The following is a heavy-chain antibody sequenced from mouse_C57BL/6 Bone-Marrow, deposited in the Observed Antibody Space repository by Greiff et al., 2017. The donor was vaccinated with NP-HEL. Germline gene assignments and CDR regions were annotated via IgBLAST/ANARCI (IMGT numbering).Heavy chain of an antibody. Sequence: VQRVESGPELVKPGASVKISCKASGYAFSSSWMNWVKQRPGKGLEWIGRIYPGDGDTNYNGKFKGKATLTADKSSSTAYMQLSSLTSEDSAVYFCARHGYLYYFDYWGQGTTLTVSS. D-gene: IGHD2-2*01. CDR1: GYAFSSSW. J-gene: IGHJ2*01. V-gene: IGHV1-82*01. CDR3: ARHGYLYYFDY. CDR2: IYPGDGDT.